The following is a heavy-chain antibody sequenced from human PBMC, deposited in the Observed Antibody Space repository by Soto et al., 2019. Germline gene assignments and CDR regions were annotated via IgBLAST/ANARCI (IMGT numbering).Heavy chain of an antibody. D-gene: IGHD3-10*01. Sequence: ESGGGLVQPGGSLRLSCTASGFTVSNSYMSWVRQAPGKGLERVSVIYSGGSTYNADSVKGRFTISRHNSKNTLYLQMNSLRVEDTAVYYCARDVYDSGSYYNVDWGQGTLVTVSS. CDR1: GFTVSNSY. CDR2: IYSGGST. J-gene: IGHJ4*02. CDR3: ARDVYDSGSYYNVD. V-gene: IGHV3-53*04.